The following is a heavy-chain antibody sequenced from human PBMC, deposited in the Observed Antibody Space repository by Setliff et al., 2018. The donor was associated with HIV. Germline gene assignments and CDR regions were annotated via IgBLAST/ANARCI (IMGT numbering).Heavy chain of an antibody. CDR3: ARRGPGGSLFFDY. V-gene: IGHV1-69*13. CDR2: IIPHFGTP. D-gene: IGHD1-1*01. Sequence: SVKVSCKASGGTFSSSAISWVRQARGQGLEWMGAIIPHFGTPMYSQKFQGRLTITADQSTSTAYMELSSLTSDDTAVYYCARRGPGGSLFFDYWGQGTLVPSPQ. J-gene: IGHJ4*02. CDR1: GGTFSSSA.